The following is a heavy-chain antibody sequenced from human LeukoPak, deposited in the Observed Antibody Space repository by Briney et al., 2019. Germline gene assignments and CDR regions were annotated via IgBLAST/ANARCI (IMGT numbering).Heavy chain of an antibody. Sequence: SETLSLTCTVSGDSISSSSYYWGWIRQPPGKGLEWIGNIYYSGSTYYNPSLKSRVTISVDTSKNQFSLKLSSVTAADTAVYYCARASGTYYGRYFDLWGRGTLVTVSS. D-gene: IGHD1-26*01. CDR1: GDSISSSSYY. J-gene: IGHJ2*01. CDR2: IYYSGST. V-gene: IGHV4-39*01. CDR3: ARASGTYYGRYFDL.